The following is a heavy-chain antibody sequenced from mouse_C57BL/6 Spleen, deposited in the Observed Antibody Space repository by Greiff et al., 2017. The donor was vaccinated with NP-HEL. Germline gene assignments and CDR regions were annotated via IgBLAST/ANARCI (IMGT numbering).Heavy chain of an antibody. CDR1: GFTFSSYG. Sequence: EVKLQESGGDLVKPGGSLKLSCAASGFTFSSYGMSWVRQTPDKRLEWVATISSGGSYTYYPDSVKGRFTISRDNAKNTLYLQMSSLKSEDTAMYYCARRGNPWYFDVWGTGTTVTVSS. CDR3: ARRGNPWYFDV. V-gene: IGHV5-6*02. CDR2: ISSGGSYT. J-gene: IGHJ1*03. D-gene: IGHD2-1*01.